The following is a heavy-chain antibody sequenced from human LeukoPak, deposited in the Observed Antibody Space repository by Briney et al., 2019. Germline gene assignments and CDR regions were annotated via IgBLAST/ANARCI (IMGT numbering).Heavy chain of an antibody. CDR3: ARGTTNDY. V-gene: IGHV3-7*04. CDR2: IKQDGTEK. CDR1: GFTFSSYW. J-gene: IGHJ4*02. Sequence: GGSLRLSCAASGFTFSSYWMSWVRQAPGEGLEWVANIKQDGTEKYYMDSVKGRFSISRDNAKNSLYLQMNALRAEDTAVYYCARGTTNDYWGQGTLVTVSS. D-gene: IGHD1-1*01.